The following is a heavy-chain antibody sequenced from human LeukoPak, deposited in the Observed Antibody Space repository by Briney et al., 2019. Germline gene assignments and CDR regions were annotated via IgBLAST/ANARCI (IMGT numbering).Heavy chain of an antibody. J-gene: IGHJ4*02. CDR3: AREGGDYTSWDY. CDR2: IYTSGST. CDR1: GGSIRSHY. V-gene: IGHV4-4*07. D-gene: IGHD4-17*01. Sequence: KPSETLSLTCTVPGGSIRSHYWSWIRQPAGKGLEWIGRIYTSGSTNYNPSLKSRVTMSVDTSKNQFSLKLRSVTAADTAVYYCAREGGDYTSWDYWGQGTLVTVSS.